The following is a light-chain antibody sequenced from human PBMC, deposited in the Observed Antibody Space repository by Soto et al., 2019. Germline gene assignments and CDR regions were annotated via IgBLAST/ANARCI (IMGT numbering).Light chain of an antibody. CDR2: AAS. V-gene: IGKV1-39*01. CDR1: QSITTY. CDR3: QQSYTTPWT. J-gene: IGKJ1*01. Sequence: DLQMTQSPSSLSASVGDRVIITCRASQSITTYLNWYQQKVGKAPNLLIYAASSLQSGVPSRFSGSGSGTDFTLTISSLQPEDFATYYCQQSYTTPWTFGQGTKVEI.